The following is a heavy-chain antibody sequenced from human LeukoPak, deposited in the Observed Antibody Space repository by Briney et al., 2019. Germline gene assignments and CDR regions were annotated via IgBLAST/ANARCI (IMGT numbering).Heavy chain of an antibody. Sequence: PGGSLRFSCAASGFTFSDYYMSWIRQAPGKGLEWVSYISSSGSTIYYADSVKGRFTISRDNAKNSLYLQMNSLRAEDTAVYYCASLYSSSWYDYWGQGTLVTVSS. D-gene: IGHD6-13*01. J-gene: IGHJ4*02. CDR2: ISSSGSTI. V-gene: IGHV3-11*01. CDR3: ASLYSSSWYDY. CDR1: GFTFSDYY.